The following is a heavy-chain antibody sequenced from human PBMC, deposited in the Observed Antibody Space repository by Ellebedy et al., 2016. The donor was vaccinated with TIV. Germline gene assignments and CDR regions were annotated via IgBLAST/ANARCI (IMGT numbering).Heavy chain of an antibody. J-gene: IGHJ4*02. Sequence: AASVKVSCKASGYTFTSYYLNWVRQAPGQGLEWMGWISAYNGNKHYAQNLQGRVTMTTDTSTSTAYMELRSLRSDDTAVYYCARKYYYDSTGLSSHGHFDYWGQGTLVTVSS. D-gene: IGHD3-22*01. CDR2: ISAYNGNK. V-gene: IGHV1-18*01. CDR1: GYTFTSYY. CDR3: ARKYYYDSTGLSSHGHFDY.